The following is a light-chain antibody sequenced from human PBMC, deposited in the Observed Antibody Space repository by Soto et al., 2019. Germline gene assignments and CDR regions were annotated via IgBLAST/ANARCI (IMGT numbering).Light chain of an antibody. CDR2: EVS. Sequence: QSVLTQPASVSGSPGQSITISCTGTSSDIGGYNYVSWYQHHPGKAPKLMLYEVSNRPSGVSNRFSGPKSGNTASLTISGLQAEDEADYYCSSYTTSSTRVFGTGTKLTVL. V-gene: IGLV2-14*01. CDR1: SSDIGGYNY. CDR3: SSYTTSSTRV. J-gene: IGLJ1*01.